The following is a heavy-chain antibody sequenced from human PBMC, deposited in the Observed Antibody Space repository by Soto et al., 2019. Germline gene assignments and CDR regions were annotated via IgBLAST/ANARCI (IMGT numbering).Heavy chain of an antibody. CDR2: ISGSGGIT. Sequence: EVQLLESGGRLVQPGGSLRLSCAASGFTFSNYAMAWVRQAPGKGLEWVSAISGSGGITYHAASVKGRFSISRDNSRNTLYLQMNSLGAEDTAVYYCARAAHYDFWSGYYYMDVRGIGTTVTVSS. J-gene: IGHJ6*03. D-gene: IGHD3-3*01. CDR3: ARAAHYDFWSGYYYMDV. CDR1: GFTFSNYA. V-gene: IGHV3-23*01.